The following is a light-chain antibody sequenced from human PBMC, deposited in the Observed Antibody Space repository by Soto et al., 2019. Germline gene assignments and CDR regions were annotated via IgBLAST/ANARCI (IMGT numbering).Light chain of an antibody. CDR2: GAS. CDR3: QQYGSSPYT. Sequence: EIVLTQSPGTLSLSPGERATLSCRASQSVSTSSLAWYQQKPGQAPRLLIYGASSRATGIPDRVSGSRSGADFTLSISRLEPEDFAMYYCQQYGSSPYTFGQGTKLAIK. CDR1: QSVSTSS. J-gene: IGKJ2*01. V-gene: IGKV3-20*01.